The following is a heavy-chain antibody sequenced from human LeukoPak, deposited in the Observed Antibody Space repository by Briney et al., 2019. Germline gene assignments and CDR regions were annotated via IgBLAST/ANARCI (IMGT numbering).Heavy chain of an antibody. J-gene: IGHJ3*02. CDR1: GGSIRSYF. V-gene: IGHV4-59*01. D-gene: IGHD5-12*01. Sequence: SETLSLTCTVSGGSIRSYFWSWLRQPPGKGLEWIGYIWDTEITDYNPSLKSRVTISLDTSKNHFSLRLRSVTAADTALYFCARGLVLATDDAFDIWGQGTLVTVSS. CDR2: IWDTEIT. CDR3: ARGLVLATDDAFDI.